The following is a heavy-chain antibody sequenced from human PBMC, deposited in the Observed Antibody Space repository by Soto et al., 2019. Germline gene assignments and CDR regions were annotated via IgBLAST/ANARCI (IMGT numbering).Heavy chain of an antibody. D-gene: IGHD5-12*01. J-gene: IGHJ6*03. CDR1: GGSFSGYY. V-gene: IGHV4-34*01. CDR3: ARVLRGYYYYYYMDV. CDR2: INHSGST. Sequence: PSETLSLTCAVYGGSFSGYYWSWIRQPPGKGLEWIGEINHSGSTNYNPSLKSRVTISVDTSKNQFSLKLSPVTAADTAVYYCARVLRGYYYYYYMDVWGKGTTVTVSS.